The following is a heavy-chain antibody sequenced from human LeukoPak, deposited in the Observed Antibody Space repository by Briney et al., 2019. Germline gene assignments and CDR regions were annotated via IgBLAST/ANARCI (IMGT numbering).Heavy chain of an antibody. J-gene: IGHJ4*02. CDR2: INPNSGGT. V-gene: IGHV1-2*04. CDR1: GYTLTELS. D-gene: IGHD1-26*01. Sequence: ASVKVSCKVSGYTLTELSMHWVRQAPGKGLEWMGWINPNSGGTNYAQKFQGWVTMTRDTSISTAYMELSRLRSDDTAVYYCARDLWSGSYYFDDWGQGTQVTVSS. CDR3: ARDLWSGSYYFDD.